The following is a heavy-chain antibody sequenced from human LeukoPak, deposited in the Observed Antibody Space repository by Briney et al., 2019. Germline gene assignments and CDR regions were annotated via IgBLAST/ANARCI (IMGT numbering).Heavy chain of an antibody. V-gene: IGHV1-2*02. J-gene: IGHJ5*02. D-gene: IGHD6-13*01. Sequence: ASVNVSCKASGYTFTGFYMHWVRQAPGQGLEWMGWINPNSGGTNYAQKFQGRVTMTRDTSINTAYMELSSLRSDETAVFYCARAHLIAAPGYNWFDPWGQGTLVTVSS. CDR2: INPNSGGT. CDR1: GYTFTGFY. CDR3: ARAHLIAAPGYNWFDP.